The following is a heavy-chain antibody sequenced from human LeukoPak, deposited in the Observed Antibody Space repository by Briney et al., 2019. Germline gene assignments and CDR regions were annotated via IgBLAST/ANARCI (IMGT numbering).Heavy chain of an antibody. CDR3: AREEIRSRFDP. V-gene: IGHV4-59*01. CDR2: IYYSGST. CDR1: GGSISSYY. J-gene: IGHJ5*02. Sequence: PSETLSLTCTVSGGSISSYYWSWIRQPPGKGLEWIGYIYYSGSTNYNPSLKSRVTISVDTSKNQFSLKLSSVTAADTAVYYCAREEIRSRFDPWGQGTLVTVPS. D-gene: IGHD5-24*01.